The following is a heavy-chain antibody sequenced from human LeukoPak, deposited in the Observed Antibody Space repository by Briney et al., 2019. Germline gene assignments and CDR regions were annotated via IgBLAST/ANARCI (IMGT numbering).Heavy chain of an antibody. J-gene: IGHJ6*02. Sequence: PSETLSLTCAVSGGSISSSNSWSWVRQPPGKGLEWIGEINHSGSTNYNPSLKSRVTISVDTSKNQFSLKLSSVTAADTAVYYCARGRGILWWCPPNVWGQGTTVTVSS. V-gene: IGHV4-4*02. CDR1: GGSISSSNS. CDR2: INHSGST. CDR3: ARGRGILWWCPPNV. D-gene: IGHD2-21*01.